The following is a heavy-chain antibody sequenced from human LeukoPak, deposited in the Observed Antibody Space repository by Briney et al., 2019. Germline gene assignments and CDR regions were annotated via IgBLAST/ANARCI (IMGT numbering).Heavy chain of an antibody. CDR1: GFTFDDYA. CDR3: ARGQGYSSSWSLAY. J-gene: IGHJ4*02. Sequence: GGSLRLSCAASGFTFDDYAMHWVRQAPGKGLEWVSGISWNSGSIGYADSVKGRFTISRDNAKNSLYLQMNSLRAEDTAVYYCARGQGYSSSWSLAYWGQGTLVTVSS. V-gene: IGHV3-9*01. CDR2: ISWNSGSI. D-gene: IGHD6-13*01.